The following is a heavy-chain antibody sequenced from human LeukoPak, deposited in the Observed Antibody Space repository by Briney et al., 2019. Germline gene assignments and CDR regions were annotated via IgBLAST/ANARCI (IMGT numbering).Heavy chain of an antibody. CDR1: GFTFSSYS. V-gene: IGHV3-21*04. J-gene: IGHJ5*02. Sequence: GGSLRLSCAASGFTFSSYSMNWIRQAPGKGLEWVSCISSGSSYTNYTDSVKGRFTISRDNAKRSLYLQMNSLTAEDTAVYYCARSGGTYGWFDPWGQGTLVSVSS. CDR3: ARSGGTYGWFDP. CDR2: ISSGSSYT. D-gene: IGHD1-26*01.